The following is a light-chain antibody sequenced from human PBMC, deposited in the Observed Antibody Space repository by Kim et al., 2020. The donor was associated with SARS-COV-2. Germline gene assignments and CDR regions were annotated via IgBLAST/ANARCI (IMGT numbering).Light chain of an antibody. CDR2: DVS. CDR1: SSDVGGYNY. J-gene: IGLJ2*01. Sequence: GQSVSISCTGTSSDVGGYNYVSWYQQHPGKAPKLMIYDVSKRPSGVPDRFSGCKSGNTASLTVSGLQADDEADYYCSSYAGSNNLVFGGGTQRTVL. V-gene: IGLV2-8*01. CDR3: SSYAGSNNLV.